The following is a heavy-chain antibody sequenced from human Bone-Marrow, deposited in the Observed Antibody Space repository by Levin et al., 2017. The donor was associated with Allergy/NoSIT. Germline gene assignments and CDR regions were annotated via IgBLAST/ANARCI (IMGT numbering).Heavy chain of an antibody. CDR3: AKGPGNYYGSGSSYTYYFYYMDG. Sequence: PGESLKISCAASGFPFSSYGMHWVRQAPGKGLEWVAVISLDGSNEYYADSVKGRFTISRDNSKDTLSLQMNSLRAEDTAVYYCAKGPGNYYGSGSSYTYYFYYMDGWGKGTTVTVSS. D-gene: IGHD3-10*01. CDR1: GFPFSSYG. CDR2: ISLDGSNE. V-gene: IGHV3-30*18. J-gene: IGHJ6*03.